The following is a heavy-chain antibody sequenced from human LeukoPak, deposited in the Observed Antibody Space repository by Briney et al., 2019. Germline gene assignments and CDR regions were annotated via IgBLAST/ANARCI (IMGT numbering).Heavy chain of an antibody. J-gene: IGHJ4*02. CDR2: ISGDSDSA. CDR3: AKDITSGVVTTLYYFDS. Sequence: GGSLRLSCAASGXTFDDYAMHWVRQTPGKGLEWVSLISGDSDSAYYADSVKGRFTISRDNSKYSLYLQMNSLRTEDTALYYCAKDITSGVVTTLYYFDSWGQGTLVTVSS. D-gene: IGHD2-21*02. CDR1: GXTFDDYA. V-gene: IGHV3-43*02.